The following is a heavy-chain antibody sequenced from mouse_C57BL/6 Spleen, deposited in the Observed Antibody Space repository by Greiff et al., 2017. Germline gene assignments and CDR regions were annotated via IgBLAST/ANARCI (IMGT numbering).Heavy chain of an antibody. V-gene: IGHV3-6*01. J-gene: IGHJ3*01. CDR3: ARGPYYGSSPAWFAY. D-gene: IGHD1-1*01. CDR2: ISYDGSN. CDR1: GYSITSGYY. Sequence: EVQVVESGPGLVKPSQSLSLTCSVTGYSITSGYYWNWIRQFPGNKLEWMGYISYDGSNNYNPSLKNRISITRDTSKNQFFLKLNSVTTEDTATYYCARGPYYGSSPAWFAYWGQGTLVTVSA.